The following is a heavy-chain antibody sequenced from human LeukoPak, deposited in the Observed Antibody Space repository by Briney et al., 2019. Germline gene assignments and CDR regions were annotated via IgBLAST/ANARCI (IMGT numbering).Heavy chain of an antibody. CDR1: GGSISSHY. J-gene: IGHJ3*02. CDR3: ARLSSGYSGGAFDI. V-gene: IGHV4-59*11. CDR2: IYYSGST. D-gene: IGHD3-22*01. Sequence: PSETLSLTCTVSGGSISSHYWSWIRQPPGKGLEWIGYIYYSGSTNYNPSLKSRVTISVDTSKNQFSLKLSSVTAADTAVYYCARLSSGYSGGAFDIWGQGTMVTVSS.